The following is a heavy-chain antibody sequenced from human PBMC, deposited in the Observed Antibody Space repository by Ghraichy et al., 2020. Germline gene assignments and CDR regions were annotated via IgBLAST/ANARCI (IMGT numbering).Heavy chain of an antibody. V-gene: IGHV3-23*01. CDR3: AKDALRYSSHPDAFDI. CDR1: GFTFSSYA. D-gene: IGHD6-19*01. CDR2: ISGSGGST. J-gene: IGHJ3*02. Sequence: GESLNISCAASGFTFSSYAMSWVRQAPGKGLEWVSAISGSGGSTYYADSVKGRFTISRDNSKNTLYLQMNSLRAEDTAVYYCAKDALRYSSHPDAFDIWGQGTMVTVSS.